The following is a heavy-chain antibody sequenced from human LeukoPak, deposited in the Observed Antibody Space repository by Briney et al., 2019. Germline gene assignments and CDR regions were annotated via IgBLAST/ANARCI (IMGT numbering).Heavy chain of an antibody. CDR1: GGSFSGYY. V-gene: IGHV4-59*01. CDR3: AREASSCGGGSCYSGWFDP. Sequence: SEALSLTCAVYGGSFSGYYWSWIRQPPGKGLQWIGYIYYSGSTNYNPSLKSRVTISVDSSRNQFSLKLSSVTTADTAIYYCAREASSCGGGSCYSGWFDPWGQGTLVTVSS. D-gene: IGHD2-15*01. J-gene: IGHJ5*02. CDR2: IYYSGST.